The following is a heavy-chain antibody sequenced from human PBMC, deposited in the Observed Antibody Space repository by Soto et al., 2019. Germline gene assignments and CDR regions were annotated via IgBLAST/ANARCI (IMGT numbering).Heavy chain of an antibody. CDR2: IIPIFGTA. J-gene: IGHJ4*02. CDR3: ARDGEMATILDY. Sequence: QVQLVQSGAEVKKPGSSVKVSCKASGGTFSSYAISWVRQAPGQGLEWMGGIIPIFGTANYAQKFRGRVTMTRDTSISTAYMDLSMLSSDDTAVYSCARDGEMATILDYWGQGTLVTVSS. V-gene: IGHV1-69*06. D-gene: IGHD5-12*01. CDR1: GGTFSSYA.